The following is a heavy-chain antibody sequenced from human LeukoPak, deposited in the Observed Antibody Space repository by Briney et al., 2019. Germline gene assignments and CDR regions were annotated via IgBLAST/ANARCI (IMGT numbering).Heavy chain of an antibody. CDR2: IIPIFGTA. Sequence: SVKVSXKASGGTFSSYAISWVRQAPGQGLEWVGGIIPIFGTANYAQKFQGRVTITTDESTSTAYMELSSLRSEDTAVYYCARHPLNYGDLYFDYWGQGTLVTVSS. V-gene: IGHV1-69*05. J-gene: IGHJ4*02. CDR3: ARHPLNYGDLYFDY. CDR1: GGTFSSYA. D-gene: IGHD4-17*01.